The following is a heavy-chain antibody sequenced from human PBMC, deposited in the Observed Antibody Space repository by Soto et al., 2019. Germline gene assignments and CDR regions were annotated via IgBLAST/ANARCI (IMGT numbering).Heavy chain of an antibody. D-gene: IGHD6-19*01. J-gene: IGHJ6*02. CDR2: IYSGGST. Sequence: EVQLVESGGGLVQPGGSLRLSCAASGFTVSSNYMSWVRQAPGKGLEWVSVIYSGGSTYYADSVKGRFTISRHNSKNTLYLQMNSLRAEDTAVYYWARGPAVAGTDYYYGMDVWGQGTTVTVSS. CDR1: GFTVSSNY. CDR3: ARGPAVAGTDYYYGMDV. V-gene: IGHV3-53*04.